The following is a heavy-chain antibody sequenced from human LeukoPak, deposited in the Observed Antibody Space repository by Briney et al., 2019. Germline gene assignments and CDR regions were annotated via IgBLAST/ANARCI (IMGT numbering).Heavy chain of an antibody. V-gene: IGHV4-31*03. CDR3: ARSARSYGYDY. D-gene: IGHD5-18*01. CDR1: GGSISSGNYY. J-gene: IGHJ4*02. Sequence: PSETLSLTCTVSGGSISSGNYYWNWIRQHPGKGLECIGNIYYSGSTYYNPSLKSRVTISADTSKNQFSLRLTSVTAADTAVYYCARSARSYGYDYWGQGTLVTVSS. CDR2: IYYSGST.